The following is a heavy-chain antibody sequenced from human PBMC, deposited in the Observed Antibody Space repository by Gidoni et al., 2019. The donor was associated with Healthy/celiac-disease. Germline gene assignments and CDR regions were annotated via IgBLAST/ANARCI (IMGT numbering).Heavy chain of an antibody. V-gene: IGHV3-33*01. CDR2: IWYDGSNK. D-gene: IGHD3-10*01. CDR1: GFTFSSYG. CDR3: ASTTYGTGSSYFDY. J-gene: IGHJ4*02. Sequence: QVQLVESGGGVVQPGRSLRLSCAASGFTFSSYGMHWVRQAPGKGLEWVAVIWYDGSNKYYADSVKGRFTISRDNSKNTLYLQMNSLRAEDTAVYYCASTTYGTGSSYFDYWGQGTLVTVSS.